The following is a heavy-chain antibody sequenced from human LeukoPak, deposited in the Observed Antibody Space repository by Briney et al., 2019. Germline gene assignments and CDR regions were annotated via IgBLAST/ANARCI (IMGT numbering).Heavy chain of an antibody. CDR3: ASGFYYYDMLDY. J-gene: IGHJ4*02. Sequence: PGGSLRLSCAASGFTFSSYWMSWVHQAPGKGLEWVANIKQDGSEKYYVDSVKGRSTISRDNAKNSLYLQMNSLRAEDTAVYYCASGFYYYDMLDYWGQGTLVTVSS. CDR1: GFTFSSYW. V-gene: IGHV3-7*01. CDR2: IKQDGSEK. D-gene: IGHD3-22*01.